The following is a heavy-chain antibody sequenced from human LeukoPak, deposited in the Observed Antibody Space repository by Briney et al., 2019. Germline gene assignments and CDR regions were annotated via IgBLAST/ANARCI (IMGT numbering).Heavy chain of an antibody. CDR2: IIPILGIR. D-gene: IGHD2-2*01. J-gene: IGHJ4*02. CDR3: ARTWSDCSSTSCSYNHLDY. V-gene: IGHV1-69*04. CDR1: GGTFSSYA. Sequence: SVKVSCKASGGTFSSYAISWVRQAPGQGLEWMGRIIPILGIRNYAQKFQGRVTITADKSTSTAYMELSSLRSEDTAVYYCARTWSDCSSTSCSYNHLDYWGQGTPVTVSS.